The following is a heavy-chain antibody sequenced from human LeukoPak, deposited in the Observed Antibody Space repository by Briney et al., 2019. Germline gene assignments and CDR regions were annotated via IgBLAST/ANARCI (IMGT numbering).Heavy chain of an antibody. Sequence: SETLSLTCAVYGGSFSGYYWSWIRQPPGKGLEWIGYIYYSGSTYYNPSLKSRVMFSVDTSKNQFSLKLTSVTAVDTAVYYCARETYNDFSRWFDPWGQGTLVTVSS. CDR2: IYYSGST. D-gene: IGHD3-3*01. J-gene: IGHJ5*02. CDR3: ARETYNDFSRWFDP. CDR1: GGSFSGYY. V-gene: IGHV4-34*01.